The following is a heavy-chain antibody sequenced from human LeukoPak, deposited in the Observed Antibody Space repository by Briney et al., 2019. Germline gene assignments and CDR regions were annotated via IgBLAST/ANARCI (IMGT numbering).Heavy chain of an antibody. D-gene: IGHD3-3*01. CDR3: ARVPYYDFWSGYYILDY. V-gene: IGHV1-2*06. J-gene: IGHJ4*02. Sequence: GQGLEXXXRINPNSGGTNYSQKFQGRVTMTRDTSISTAYMELSRLRSDDTAVYYCARVPYYDFWSGYYILDYWGQGTLVTVSS. CDR2: INPNSGGT.